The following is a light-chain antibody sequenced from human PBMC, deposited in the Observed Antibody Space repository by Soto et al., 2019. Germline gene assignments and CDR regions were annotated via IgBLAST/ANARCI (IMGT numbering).Light chain of an antibody. CDR1: HDITSY. Sequence: DIPMTQYPSSLSASVGDRVTITCQASHDITSYLNWYQHKPGKAPKLLIYDASILEAGVPSRFSGSGSGTDFTFTSSSLQPEDVATYYCQKCDYLPIFGPGTTVDFK. CDR2: DAS. J-gene: IGKJ3*01. CDR3: QKCDYLPI. V-gene: IGKV1-33*01.